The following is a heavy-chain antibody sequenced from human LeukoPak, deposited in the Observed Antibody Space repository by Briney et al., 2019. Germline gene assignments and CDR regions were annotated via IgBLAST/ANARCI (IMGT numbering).Heavy chain of an antibody. CDR1: GFPFSGYP. CDR3: ARAGGAWSTTHYYYYMDV. D-gene: IGHD1-1*01. J-gene: IGHJ6*03. CDR2: ISYVEGDV. V-gene: IGHV3-30*01. Sequence: GGSLRLSCAASGFPFSGYPMYWVRQGPGKGLEWVAFISYVEGDVLYADSVKGRFTISKDDSKNTLYLQMNSLRPEDSAVFYCARAGGAWSTTHYYYYMDVWGNGTTVTVSS.